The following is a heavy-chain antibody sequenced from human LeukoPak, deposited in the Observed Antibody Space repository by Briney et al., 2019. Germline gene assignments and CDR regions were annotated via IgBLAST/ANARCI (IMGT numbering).Heavy chain of an antibody. D-gene: IGHD6-6*01. J-gene: IGHJ6*03. CDR3: ARVIEYSSSSEYYYYYYMDV. CDR2: ISAYNGNT. Sequence: ASVKFSCKASGYTFTSYGISWVRQAPGQGLEWMGWISAYNGNTNYAQKLQGRVTMTTDTSTSTAYMELRSLRSDDTAVYYCARVIEYSSSSEYYYYYYMDVWGKGTTVTVSS. CDR1: GYTFTSYG. V-gene: IGHV1-18*01.